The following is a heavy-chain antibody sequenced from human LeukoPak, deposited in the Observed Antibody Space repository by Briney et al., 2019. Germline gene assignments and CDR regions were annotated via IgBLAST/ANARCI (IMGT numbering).Heavy chain of an antibody. CDR2: ISGSGIST. CDR1: GFTFSSYA. V-gene: IGHV3-23*01. J-gene: IGHJ4*02. Sequence: GGSLRLSCAASGFTFSSYAMNWVRQAPGKGLEWVSHISGSGISTYYADSVKGRFTFSRDNSKNTLYLQMNSLRAEDTAVYYCARHLSGITGYTYGRGIDYWGQGTLVTVSS. CDR3: ARHLSGITGYTYGRGIDY. D-gene: IGHD5-18*01.